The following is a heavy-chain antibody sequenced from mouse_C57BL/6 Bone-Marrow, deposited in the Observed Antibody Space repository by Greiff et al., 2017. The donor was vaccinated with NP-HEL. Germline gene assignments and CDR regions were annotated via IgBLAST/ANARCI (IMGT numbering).Heavy chain of an antibody. Sequence: VQLKQPGAELVRPGTSVKLSCKASGYTFTSYWMHWVKQRPGQGLEWIGVIDPSDSYTNYNQKFKGKATLTVDTSSSTAYMQLSSLTSEDSAVYYCAYYYGSSYHGIRYAMDYWGQGTSVTVSS. CDR3: AYYYGSSYHGIRYAMDY. D-gene: IGHD1-1*01. J-gene: IGHJ4*01. CDR2: IDPSDSYT. V-gene: IGHV1-59*01. CDR1: GYTFTSYW.